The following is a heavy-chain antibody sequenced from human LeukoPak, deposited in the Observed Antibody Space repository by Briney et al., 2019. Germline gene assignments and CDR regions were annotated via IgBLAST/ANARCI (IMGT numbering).Heavy chain of an antibody. V-gene: IGHV3-23*01. CDR1: GFTFSNYG. Sequence: GGSLRLSCVASGFTFSNYGMSWVRQAPGKGLQWVSGISSAGGNAFYADSVKGRFTISRDNSKSTLYLQMNSLRADDTAVYYCAKIYYDSWSGYPYYFDHWGQGTLVTVSS. CDR2: ISSAGGNA. J-gene: IGHJ4*02. CDR3: AKIYYDSWSGYPYYFDH. D-gene: IGHD3-3*01.